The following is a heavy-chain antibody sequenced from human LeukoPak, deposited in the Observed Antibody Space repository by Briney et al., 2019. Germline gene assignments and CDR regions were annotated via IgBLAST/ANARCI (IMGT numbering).Heavy chain of an antibody. D-gene: IGHD3-22*01. CDR2: ISYDGSNK. V-gene: IGHV3-30*18. J-gene: IGHJ3*02. CDR1: GFTFSSYG. Sequence: GGSLRLSCAASGFTFSSYGMHWVRQAPGTGLEWVAVISYDGSNKYYADSVKGRFTISRDNSKNTLYLQMNSLRAEDTAVYYCAKGLDSSGHDAFDIWGQGTMVTVSS. CDR3: AKGLDSSGHDAFDI.